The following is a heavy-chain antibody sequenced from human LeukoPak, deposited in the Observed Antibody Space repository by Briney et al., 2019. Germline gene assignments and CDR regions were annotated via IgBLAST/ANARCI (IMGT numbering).Heavy chain of an antibody. Sequence: GGSLRLSCAVSGFTFSSYAMTWVRQAPGKGLEWVSTISGKGDDTYYADSVKGRFTISRDNSKNTLYLQMNSLRAEDTAVYYCAKPYYGSPQGAFDIWGQGTMVTVSS. CDR3: AKPYYGSPQGAFDI. CDR1: GFTFSSYA. V-gene: IGHV3-23*01. D-gene: IGHD3-10*01. CDR2: ISGKGDDT. J-gene: IGHJ3*02.